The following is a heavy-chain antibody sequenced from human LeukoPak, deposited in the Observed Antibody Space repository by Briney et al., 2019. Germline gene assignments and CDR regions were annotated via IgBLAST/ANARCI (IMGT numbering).Heavy chain of an antibody. CDR2: IHYSGST. Sequence: PSETLSLTCGVSGGSIRSYYWSWIRQPPGKGLEWIGYIHYSGSTNYNPSLKSRVTISVDTSKNQFSLKLSSVTAADTAVYYCAGQGTVSRIDYWGQGTLVTVSS. J-gene: IGHJ4*02. V-gene: IGHV4-59*01. D-gene: IGHD4-17*01. CDR1: GGSIRSYY. CDR3: AGQGTVSRIDY.